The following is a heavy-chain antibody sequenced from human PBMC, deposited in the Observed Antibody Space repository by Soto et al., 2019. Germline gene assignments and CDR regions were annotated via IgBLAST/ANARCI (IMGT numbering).Heavy chain of an antibody. D-gene: IGHD3-3*01. CDR1: GGSISSSNW. V-gene: IGHV4-4*02. Sequence: QVQLQESGPGLVKPSGTLSLTCAVSGGSISSSNWWSWVRQPPGKGLEWIGEIYHSGSTNYNPSLKSRVTISVDKPKNQFSLKLSSVTAADTAVYSCARDGAWSGYVYYYYGMDVWGQGTTVTVSS. CDR2: IYHSGST. J-gene: IGHJ6*02. CDR3: ARDGAWSGYVYYYYGMDV.